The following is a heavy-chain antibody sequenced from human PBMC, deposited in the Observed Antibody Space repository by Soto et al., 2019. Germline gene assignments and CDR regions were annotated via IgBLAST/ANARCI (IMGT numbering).Heavy chain of an antibody. J-gene: IGHJ6*02. CDR3: VCVRNNADKRLDV. D-gene: IGHD2-8*01. CDR2: IWYRGTT. Sequence: QALLVESGGGVVRPGNSLRLSCVTSGIMFEASAFHWVRQAPGKGLKWVALIWYRGTTYYKDSVQGRFSSSNYKTRKTVFLQRNRLGPEDSCDYYCVCVRNNADKRLDVWGQGTTVSVSS. CDR1: GIMFEASA. V-gene: IGHV3-33*01.